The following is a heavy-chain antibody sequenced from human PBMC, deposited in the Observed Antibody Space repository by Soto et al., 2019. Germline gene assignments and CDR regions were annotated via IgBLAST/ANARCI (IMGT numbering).Heavy chain of an antibody. Sequence: QLRLQESGPGLVKPSETLSLTCTISGGFISSSSYFWAWIRQSPGKGLEWIGSIDYTGTTYNNPSLKSRVTMSVDTSKNHFSLKVDSVTAADTALYYCCRRAPEGFDPWCQGTLVTVSS. CDR1: GGFISSSSYF. J-gene: IGHJ5*02. V-gene: IGHV4-39*02. CDR2: IDYTGTT. CDR3: CRRAPEGFDP.